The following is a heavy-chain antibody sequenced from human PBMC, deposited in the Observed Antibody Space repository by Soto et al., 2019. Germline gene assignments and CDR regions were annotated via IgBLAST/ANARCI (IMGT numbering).Heavy chain of an antibody. CDR1: GFTFNAYA. CDR2: IGGSGGNR. D-gene: IGHD4-4*01. Sequence: EVQLLESGGGLVQPGGPLRLSCAASGFTFNAYAMTWVRQAPGKGLEWVSAIGGSGGNRYYADAERGRSTISRDNSKDTVDVQMNSLRVGDTAVYYCARVASDYINSVDNCGQGILVTVSS. J-gene: IGHJ4*02. CDR3: ARVASDYINSVDN. V-gene: IGHV3-23*01.